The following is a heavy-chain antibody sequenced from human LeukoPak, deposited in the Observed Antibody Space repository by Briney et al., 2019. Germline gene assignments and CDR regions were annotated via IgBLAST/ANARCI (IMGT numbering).Heavy chain of an antibody. V-gene: IGHV1-46*01. Sequence: ASVKVSCKASGYTFTIYYMHWVRQAPGQGLEWMGIINPSGGSTSYAQKFQGRVAMTRDTSTSTVYMELNSLRSDDTAVYYCARGQTLGACDIVTGWPYGMDVWGKGTTVTVSS. J-gene: IGHJ6*04. D-gene: IGHD3-9*01. CDR2: INPSGGST. CDR1: GYTFTIYY. CDR3: ARGQTLGACDIVTGWPYGMDV.